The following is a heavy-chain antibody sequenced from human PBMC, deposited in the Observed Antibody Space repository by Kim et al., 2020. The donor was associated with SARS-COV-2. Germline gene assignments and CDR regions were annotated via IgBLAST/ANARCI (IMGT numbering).Heavy chain of an antibody. CDR2: ISAYNGNT. J-gene: IGHJ6*02. CDR1: GYNFTSYG. D-gene: IGHD6-13*01. CDR3: ARQVAAAGTWYYYYGMDV. V-gene: IGHV1-18*01. Sequence: ASVKVSCKASGYNFTSYGISWVRQAPGQGLEWMGWISAYNGNTNYAQKLQGRVTMTTDTSTSTAYMELRSLRSYDTAVYYCARQVAAAGTWYYYYGMDVWGQGTTVTVSS.